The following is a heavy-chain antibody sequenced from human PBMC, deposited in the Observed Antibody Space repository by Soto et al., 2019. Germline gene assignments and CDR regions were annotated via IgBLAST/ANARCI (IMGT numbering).Heavy chain of an antibody. J-gene: IGHJ6*02. V-gene: IGHV1-2*04. D-gene: IGHD6-13*01. CDR2: INPNSGGT. CDR1: GYTFTSYY. Sequence: RASVKVSCKASGYTFTSYYMHWVRQAPGQGLEWMGWINPNSGGTNYAQKFQGWVTMTRDTSISTAYMELSRLRSDDTAVYYCARGGSLYYYGMDVWGQGTTVTVSS. CDR3: ARGGSLYYYGMDV.